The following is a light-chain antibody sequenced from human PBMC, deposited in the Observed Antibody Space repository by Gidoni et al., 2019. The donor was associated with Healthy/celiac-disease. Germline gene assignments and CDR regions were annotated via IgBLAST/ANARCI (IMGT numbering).Light chain of an antibody. CDR3: AAWDDSLSGWV. CDR2: RNN. Sequence: QSVLTQPPPASGTPGQRVTISCSGSSSNIGSNYVYWYKQLPGTAPKLLIYRNNQRPSGVPDRFSGSKSGTSASLAISGLRSEDEADYYCAAWDDSLSGWVFGGGTKLTVL. V-gene: IGLV1-47*01. CDR1: SSNIGSNY. J-gene: IGLJ3*02.